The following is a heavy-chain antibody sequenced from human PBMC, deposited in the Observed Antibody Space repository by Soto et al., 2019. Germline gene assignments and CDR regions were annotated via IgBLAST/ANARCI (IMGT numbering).Heavy chain of an antibody. Sequence: SETLSLTCAVSGGSISSGGYSWSWIRQPPGKGLEWIGYIYHSGSTYYNPSLKSRVTISVDTSKNQFSLKLSSVTAADTSIYYCARSETDYSRFDFWGQGTLVTVSS. D-gene: IGHD3-9*01. V-gene: IGHV4-30-2*01. CDR2: IYHSGST. CDR3: ARSETDYSRFDF. CDR1: GGSISSGGYS. J-gene: IGHJ4*02.